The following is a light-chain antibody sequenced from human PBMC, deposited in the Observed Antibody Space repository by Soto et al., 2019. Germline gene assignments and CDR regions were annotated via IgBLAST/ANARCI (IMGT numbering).Light chain of an antibody. CDR3: QHYSNWPPT. J-gene: IGKJ3*01. CDR2: YAS. V-gene: IGKV3-15*01. CDR1: ESVHRN. Sequence: EVVMTQSPATLSVSPGERVTLSCRASESVHRNLAWYQQKPGQGPSLLIDYASTRATGLPDRFTGSGSGTEFTLTISSLQSEDFGVYHCQHYSNWPPTFGPGTKVEIK.